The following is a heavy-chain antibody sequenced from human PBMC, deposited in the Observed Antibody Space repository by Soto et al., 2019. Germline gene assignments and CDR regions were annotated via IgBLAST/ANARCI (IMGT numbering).Heavy chain of an antibody. CDR2: ISWNSGSI. CDR3: AKDMAPDVVPSSVLDY. V-gene: IGHV3-9*01. Sequence: LRLSCAASGFTFDDYAMHWVRQAPGKGLEWVSGISWNSGSIGYADSVKGRFTISRDNAKNSLYLQMNSLRAEDTALYYCAKDMAPDVVPSSVLDYWGQGTLVTVSS. J-gene: IGHJ4*02. D-gene: IGHD2-21*01. CDR1: GFTFDDYA.